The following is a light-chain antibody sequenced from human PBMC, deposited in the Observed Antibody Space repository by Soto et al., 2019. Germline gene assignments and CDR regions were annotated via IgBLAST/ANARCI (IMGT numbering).Light chain of an antibody. V-gene: IGKV3-15*01. CDR1: QSVNSN. J-gene: IGKJ2*01. CDR2: GAS. Sequence: EIVMTQSPATLSVSPGERATLSCRASQSVNSNLAWYQQKPGQAPRLLIYGASTRATGIPARFSGSGSGTEFTRTISSLQSEDFAVYYCQQYGASPYTFGQGTKLEIK. CDR3: QQYGASPYT.